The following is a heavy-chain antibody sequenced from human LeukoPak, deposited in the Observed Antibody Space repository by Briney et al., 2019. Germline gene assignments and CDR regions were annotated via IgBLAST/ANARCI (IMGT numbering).Heavy chain of an antibody. D-gene: IGHD3-22*01. Sequence: ASVKVSCKASVYTFTGYYMHWVRQAPGQGLEWMGWINPNSGGTNYAKKFQCRVTVTRDTSISTAYMEMSRLRSDDTAVYYCARDLGNITMRVARPKHWFDPWGQGTLVTVSS. CDR1: VYTFTGYY. CDR3: ARDLGNITMRVARPKHWFDP. J-gene: IGHJ5*02. V-gene: IGHV1-2*02. CDR2: INPNSGGT.